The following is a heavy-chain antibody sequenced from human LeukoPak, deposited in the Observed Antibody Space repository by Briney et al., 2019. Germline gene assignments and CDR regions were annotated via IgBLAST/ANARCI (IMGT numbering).Heavy chain of an antibody. J-gene: IGHJ4*02. CDR1: GFTFSSYW. Sequence: PGGSLRLSCAASGFTFSSYWVHWVRQAPGKGLVWVSRINSDGSSTSYADSVKGRFTISRDNAKNTLYLQMNSLRAEDTAVYYCARDWDTAMAPLDYWGQGTLVTISS. D-gene: IGHD5-18*01. V-gene: IGHV3-74*01. CDR2: INSDGSST. CDR3: ARDWDTAMAPLDY.